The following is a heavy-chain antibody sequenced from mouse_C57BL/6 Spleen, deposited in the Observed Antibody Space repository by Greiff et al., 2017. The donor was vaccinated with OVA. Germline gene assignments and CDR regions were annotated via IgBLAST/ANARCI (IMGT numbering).Heavy chain of an antibody. V-gene: IGHV1-55*01. CDR2: IYPGSGST. CDR1: GYTFTSYW. J-gene: IGHJ3*01. D-gene: IGHD1-1*01. Sequence: QVQLQQPGAELVKPGASVKMSCKASGYTFTSYWITWVKQRPGQGLEWIGDIYPGSGSTNYNEKFKSKATLTVDTSSSTAYMQLSSLTSEDSAVYYGARRGITTVPFAYWGQGTLVTVSA. CDR3: ARRGITTVPFAY.